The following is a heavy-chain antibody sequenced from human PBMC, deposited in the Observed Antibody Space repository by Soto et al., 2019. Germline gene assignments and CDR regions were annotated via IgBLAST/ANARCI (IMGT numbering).Heavy chain of an antibody. CDR3: TTACRSTRLCDGFDI. Sequence: EVQLVESGGALVKPGGSLRLSCAASGFTFSNVWMTWVRQAPGKGLEWVGRVKSKTDGETTDYAAPVKGRFTVSRDYSKNTFYLQMNSLKTEDTAVYFCTTACRSTRLCDGFDIWGLGTMGTVSP. CDR2: VKSKTDGETT. CDR1: GFTFSNVW. D-gene: IGHD1-26*01. J-gene: IGHJ3*02. V-gene: IGHV3-15*02.